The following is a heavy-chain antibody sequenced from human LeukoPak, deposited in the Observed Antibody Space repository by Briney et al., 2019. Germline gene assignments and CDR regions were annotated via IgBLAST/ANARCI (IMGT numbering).Heavy chain of an antibody. J-gene: IGHJ4*02. CDR1: GFTFSSYS. D-gene: IGHD1-1*01. CDR2: IYSGGST. Sequence: GGSLRLSCAASGFTFSSYSMNWVRQAPGEGLEWVSLIYSGGSTSYADSVKGRFTISRDNSKNTLYLQMNSLRAEDTAVYYCARKTDHQTGGDYWGQGTLVTVSS. CDR3: ARKTDHQTGGDY. V-gene: IGHV3-66*01.